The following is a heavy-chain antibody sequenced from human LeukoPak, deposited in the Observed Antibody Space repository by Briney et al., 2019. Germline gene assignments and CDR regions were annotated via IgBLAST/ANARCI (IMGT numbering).Heavy chain of an antibody. CDR3: ARVHPSRNQYYFDY. Sequence: GGSLRLSCAASGITFRSYGMHWVRQAPGKGLEWVAFIWYDGSNKYYADSVKGRFTISRDNSRNTLFLQMNSLRAEDTAVYYCARVHPSRNQYYFDYWGQGTLVTVSS. V-gene: IGHV3-33*01. D-gene: IGHD2-2*01. CDR1: GITFRSYG. J-gene: IGHJ4*02. CDR2: IWYDGSNK.